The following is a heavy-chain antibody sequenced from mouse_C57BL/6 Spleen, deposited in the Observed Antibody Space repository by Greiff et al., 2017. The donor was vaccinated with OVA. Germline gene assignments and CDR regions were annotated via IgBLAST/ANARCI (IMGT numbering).Heavy chain of an antibody. J-gene: IGHJ3*01. V-gene: IGHV1-5*01. CDR2: IYPGNSDT. CDR3: TRGAATVVAKGPFAY. CDR1: GYTFTSYW. Sequence: EVKLQESGTVLARPGASVKMSCKTSGYTFTSYWMHWVKQRPGQGLEWIGAIYPGNSDTSYNQKFKGKAKLTAVTSASTAYMELSSLTNEDSAVYYCTRGAATVVAKGPFAYWGQGTLVTVSA. D-gene: IGHD1-1*01.